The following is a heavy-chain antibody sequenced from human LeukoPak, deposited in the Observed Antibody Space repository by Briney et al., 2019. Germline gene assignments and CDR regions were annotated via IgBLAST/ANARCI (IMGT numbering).Heavy chain of an antibody. CDR3: ARDPPTTLYYYYGMDV. CDR1: GFTFDDYA. CDR2: ISWNSGSI. J-gene: IGHJ6*02. D-gene: IGHD1-1*01. Sequence: SLRLSCAASGFTFDDYAMHWVRQAPGKGLEWVSGISWNSGSIGYADSVKGRFTISRDNAKNSLYLQMNSLRAEDTAVYYCARDPPTTLYYYYGMDVWGQGTTVTVSS. V-gene: IGHV3-9*01.